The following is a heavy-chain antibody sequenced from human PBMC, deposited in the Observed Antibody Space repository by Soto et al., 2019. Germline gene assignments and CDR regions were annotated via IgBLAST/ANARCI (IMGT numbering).Heavy chain of an antibody. CDR1: GFTFSGYA. D-gene: IGHD3-3*01. CDR2: ISSNGGST. V-gene: IGHV3-64*04. CDR3: TTEDLGGLEWLGAPPLNWFDP. J-gene: IGHJ5*02. Sequence: PGGSLRLSCSASGFTFSGYAMHWVRQAPGKGLEYVSAISSNGGSTYYADSVKGRFTISRDNSKNTLYLQMNSLKAEDTAVYYSTTEDLGGLEWLGAPPLNWFDPWGQGTLVTVSS.